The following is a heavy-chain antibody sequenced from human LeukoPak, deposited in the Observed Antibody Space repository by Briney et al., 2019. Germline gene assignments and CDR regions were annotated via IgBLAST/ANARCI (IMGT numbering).Heavy chain of an antibody. V-gene: IGHV1-24*01. CDR3: ATGPRYSSIFCVY. D-gene: IGHD6-19*01. CDR2: FDPEDGET. J-gene: IGHJ4*02. Sequence: ASVKVSCKVSGYTLTELSMHWVRQAPGKGLEWMGGFDPEDGETIYAQKFQGRVTMTEDTSPDTAYMELSSLRSEDTAVYYCATGPRYSSIFCVYWGQGTLVTVSS. CDR1: GYTLTELS.